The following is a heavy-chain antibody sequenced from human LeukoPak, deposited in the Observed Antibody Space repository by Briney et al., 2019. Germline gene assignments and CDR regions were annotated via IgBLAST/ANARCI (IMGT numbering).Heavy chain of an antibody. CDR3: ARHCRRTYYYDSSGYYCGFDY. CDR2: IYPGDSDT. J-gene: IGHJ4*02. Sequence: GESLKISCKGSGYSFTSYWIGWVRQMPGKGLVWMGIIYPGDSDTRYSPSFQGQVTISADKSISTAYLQWSSLKASDTAMYYCARHCRRTYYYDSSGYYCGFDYWGQGTLVTVSS. V-gene: IGHV5-51*01. CDR1: GYSFTSYW. D-gene: IGHD3-22*01.